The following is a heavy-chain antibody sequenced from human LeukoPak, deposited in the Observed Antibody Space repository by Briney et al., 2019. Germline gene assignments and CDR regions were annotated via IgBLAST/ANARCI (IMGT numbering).Heavy chain of an antibody. CDR1: GGSISSGSYY. CDR2: IYTSGST. V-gene: IGHV4-61*02. CDR3: ARGEGGSGWSRTFDY. Sequence: SQTLSPTCTVSGGSISSGSYYWSWIRQPAGKGLEWIGRIYTSGSTNYNPSLKSRVTISVDTSKNQFSLKLSSVTAADTAVYYCARGEGGSGWSRTFDYWGQGTLVTVSS. D-gene: IGHD6-19*01. J-gene: IGHJ4*02.